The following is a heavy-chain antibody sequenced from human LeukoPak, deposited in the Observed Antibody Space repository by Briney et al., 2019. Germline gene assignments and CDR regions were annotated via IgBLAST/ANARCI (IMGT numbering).Heavy chain of an antibody. J-gene: IGHJ4*02. Sequence: GGSLRLSCAASRFTFSNYWMSWVRQAPGKGLEWVANIKEDGSEKYYVDSVKRRFTISRDNAKNSLYLQMNSLRAEDTAVYYCARTLAVSIFDYWGQGTLVTVSS. CDR1: RFTFSNYW. CDR2: IKEDGSEK. V-gene: IGHV3-7*01. D-gene: IGHD2-15*01. CDR3: ARTLAVSIFDY.